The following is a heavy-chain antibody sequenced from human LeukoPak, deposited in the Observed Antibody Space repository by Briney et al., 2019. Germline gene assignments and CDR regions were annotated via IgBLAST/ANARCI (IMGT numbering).Heavy chain of an antibody. CDR1: VYTFTGYH. CDR3: ARDHCVSSGCYEDYYYGMDV. V-gene: IGHV1-2*02. J-gene: IGHJ6*02. D-gene: IGHD2-2*01. CDR2: INPNSGVT. Sequence: ASVKVSCKASVYTFTGYHMQWVRQAPGQGLEWMGWINPNSGVTNYAQKFQGGVTKDRETSISTAYMELSRLRSDDTAVYFCARDHCVSSGCYEDYYYGMDVWGRGTTVTVSS.